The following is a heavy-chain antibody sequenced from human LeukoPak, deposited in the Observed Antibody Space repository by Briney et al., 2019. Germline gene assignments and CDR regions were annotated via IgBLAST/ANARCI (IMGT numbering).Heavy chain of an antibody. CDR3: GGYSNYAENAFNI. J-gene: IGHJ3*02. Sequence: PSETLSLTCAVSGGSISSGGYSWSWIRQPPGKGLEWIGYIYHSGSTFYNPSLKSRVTISVDTSKNQFSLKLSSVTAADTAVYYCGGYSNYAENAFNIWGQGTMVTVSS. D-gene: IGHD4-11*01. CDR2: IYHSGST. V-gene: IGHV4-30-2*01. CDR1: GGSISSGGYS.